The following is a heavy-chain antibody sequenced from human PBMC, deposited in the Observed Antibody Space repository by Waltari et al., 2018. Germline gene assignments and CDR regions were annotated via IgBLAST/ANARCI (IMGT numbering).Heavy chain of an antibody. Sequence: QVQLQESGPGLVKPSETLSLTCAVSGYSISCGYYWGWIRQPPGKGLEWIGSIYHSGSTYYTPALKSRVTISVDTSKNQFSLKLSSVTAADTAVYYCARVPKCSGGSCYDWFDPWGQGTLVTVSS. J-gene: IGHJ5*02. CDR1: GYSISCGYY. CDR2: IYHSGST. V-gene: IGHV4-38-2*01. CDR3: ARVPKCSGGSCYDWFDP. D-gene: IGHD2-15*01.